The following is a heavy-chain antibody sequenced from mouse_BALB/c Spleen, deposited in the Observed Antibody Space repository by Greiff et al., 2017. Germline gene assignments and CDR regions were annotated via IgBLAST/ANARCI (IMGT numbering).Heavy chain of an antibody. CDR2: ISSGSSTI. J-gene: IGHJ2*01. CDR3: ARNYYFDY. CDR1: GFTFSSFG. V-gene: IGHV5-17*02. Sequence: DVMLVESGGGLVQPGGSRKLSCAASGFTFSSFGMHWVRQAPETGLEWVAYISSGSSTIYYADTVKGRFTISRDNPKNTLFLQMTSLRSEDTAMYYCARNYYFDYWGQGTTLTVSS.